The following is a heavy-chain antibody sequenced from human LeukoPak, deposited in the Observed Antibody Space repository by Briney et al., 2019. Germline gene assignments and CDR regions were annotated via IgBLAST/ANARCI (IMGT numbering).Heavy chain of an antibody. CDR2: IKQDGSEK. Sequence: GGCLRLSCAASGFTFSSYWMSWVRQAPGKGLEWVANIKQDGSEKYYVDSVKGRFTISRDNAKNSLYLQMNSLRVEDTAVYYCARDRWGSSSYYFDYWGQGTLVTASS. J-gene: IGHJ4*02. CDR1: GFTFSSYW. V-gene: IGHV3-7*01. CDR3: ARDRWGSSSYYFDY. D-gene: IGHD6-6*01.